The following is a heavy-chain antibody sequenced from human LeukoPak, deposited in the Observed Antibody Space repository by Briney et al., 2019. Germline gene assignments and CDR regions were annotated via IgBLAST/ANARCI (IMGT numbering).Heavy chain of an antibody. CDR3: AREYSNSQFDY. CDR2: INPSSGST. J-gene: IGHJ4*02. D-gene: IGHD6-13*01. CDR1: GYTFTNYY. Sequence: ASVKVSCKASGYTFTNYYIHWVRQAPGQGLEWMAIINPSSGSTSYAQKFQGRVTMTRDTSTSTVYMELGSQRSEDTAMYYCAREYSNSQFDYWGQGTLVTVSS. V-gene: IGHV1-46*01.